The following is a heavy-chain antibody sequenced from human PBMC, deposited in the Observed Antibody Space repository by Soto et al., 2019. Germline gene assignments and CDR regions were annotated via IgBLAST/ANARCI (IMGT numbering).Heavy chain of an antibody. D-gene: IGHD3-10*02. CDR2: IYYSGIA. CDR1: GLSISSISYD. V-gene: IGHV4-39*01. J-gene: IGHJ4*02. CDR3: ARHRHTMSGKTIDY. Sequence: SSETLSLTCTLSGLSISSISYDWVWIRQPPGRGLDWIGRIYYSGIADYNPSIKSRGTISVHPSTNQFSLKLSSVTAADTAVYYRARHRHTMSGKTIDYWGQGTLVTVSS.